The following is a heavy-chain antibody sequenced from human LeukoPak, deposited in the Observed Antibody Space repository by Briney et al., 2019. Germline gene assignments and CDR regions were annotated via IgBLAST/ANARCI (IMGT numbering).Heavy chain of an antibody. Sequence: GGSLRLSCAASGFTFSSSWMHWVRQAPGKGLVWVSRITRDGSSTTYADSVKGGFTTSRDNAKNTLYLQMDSLRDDDTAVYYCARDPGYESWSPFWGGMDVWGNGTTVLVSS. V-gene: IGHV3-74*01. CDR1: GFTFSSSW. CDR2: ITRDGSST. CDR3: ARDPGYESWSPFWGGMDV. D-gene: IGHD3-16*01. J-gene: IGHJ6*04.